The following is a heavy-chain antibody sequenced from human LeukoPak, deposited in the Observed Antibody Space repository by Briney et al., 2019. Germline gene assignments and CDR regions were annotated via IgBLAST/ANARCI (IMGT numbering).Heavy chain of an antibody. J-gene: IGHJ4*02. CDR2: INPNSGGT. CDR1: GYTFTSYG. CDR3: ARATYDSSGYYYDLDY. Sequence: ASVKVSCKASGYTFTSYGISWVRQAPGQGLEWMGWINPNSGGTNYAQKFQGRVTMTRDTSISTAYMELSRLRSDDTAVYYCARATYDSSGYYYDLDYWGQGTLVTVSS. D-gene: IGHD3-22*01. V-gene: IGHV1-2*02.